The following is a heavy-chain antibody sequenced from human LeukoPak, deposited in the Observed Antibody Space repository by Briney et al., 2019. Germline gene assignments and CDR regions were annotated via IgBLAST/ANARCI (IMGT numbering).Heavy chain of an antibody. CDR3: ARGRFTVNPRWFDP. J-gene: IGHJ5*02. Sequence: SETLSLTCTVSAGSISSSSYSWGWIRQPPGKGLEWIGSIYYSGSTYFNPSLKSRVAISVDTSKNQFSLKLSSVTAADTAVYYCARGRFTVNPRWFDPWGQGTLVTVSS. CDR1: AGSISSSSYS. CDR2: IYYSGST. D-gene: IGHD4-11*01. V-gene: IGHV4-39*01.